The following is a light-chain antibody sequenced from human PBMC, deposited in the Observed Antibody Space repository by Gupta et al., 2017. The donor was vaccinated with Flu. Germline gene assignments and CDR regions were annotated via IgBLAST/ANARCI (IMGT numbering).Light chain of an antibody. CDR3: CSYAGSYSWV. V-gene: IGLV2-11*01. Sequence: SALTQPRSVSGSPGQSVTISCSRTSGDVGRYNYISWYQQHPGKAPKVVIYDVSKWPSGVPDRFSGSKSGNTASLTISGLQAEDEADYYWCSYAGSYSWVFGGGTKLTVL. J-gene: IGLJ3*02. CDR1: SGDVGRYNY. CDR2: DVS.